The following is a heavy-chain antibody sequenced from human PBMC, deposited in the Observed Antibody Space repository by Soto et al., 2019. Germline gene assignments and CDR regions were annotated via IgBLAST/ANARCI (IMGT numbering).Heavy chain of an antibody. CDR2: IHGSGSA. V-gene: IGHV4-4*07. CDR3: ARSSHKESWFDP. D-gene: IGHD6-13*01. Sequence: PSETLSLTCTVSNGSISNFYWNWIRQSAGKGLEWIGRIHGSGSATYNPSLRSRVTISVDTSKNQLSLKVNSVTGADTAVYYCARSSHKESWFDPWGQGTLVTVSS. CDR1: NGSISNFY. J-gene: IGHJ5*02.